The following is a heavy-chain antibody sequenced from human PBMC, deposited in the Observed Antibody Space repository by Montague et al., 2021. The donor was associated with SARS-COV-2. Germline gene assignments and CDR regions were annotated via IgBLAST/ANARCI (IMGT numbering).Heavy chain of an antibody. CDR3: AIGHQGVAMIVMVMIGAKYYFDY. J-gene: IGHJ4*02. CDR2: INHGGST. D-gene: IGHD3-22*01. Sequence: SETLSLTCAVYGGSFNDYYWSCIRQPPGKGLEWIGEINHGGSTNYSPSLKSRVTISADTSKNQFSLKLKSVTAADTANYYCAIGHQGVAMIVMVMIGAKYYFDYWGQGSLVTVSS. CDR1: GGSFNDYY. V-gene: IGHV4-34*01.